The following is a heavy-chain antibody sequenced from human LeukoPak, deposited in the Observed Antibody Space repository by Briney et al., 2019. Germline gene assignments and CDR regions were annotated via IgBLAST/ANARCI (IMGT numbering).Heavy chain of an antibody. CDR3: ASLKFWNDVPSY. CDR2: ISSSSSTI. CDR1: GFTFSSYS. Sequence: GGSLRLSCAASGFTFSSYSMTWVRQAPGKGLEWVSYISSSSSTIYCADSVKGRFTISRDNAKNSLYLQMNSLRDEDTAVYYCASLKFWNDVPSYWGQGTLVTVSS. J-gene: IGHJ4*02. V-gene: IGHV3-48*02. D-gene: IGHD1-1*01.